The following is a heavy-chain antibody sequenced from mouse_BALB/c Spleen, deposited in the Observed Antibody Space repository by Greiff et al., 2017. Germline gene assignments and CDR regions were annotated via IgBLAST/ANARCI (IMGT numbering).Heavy chain of an antibody. CDR3: ARSWTRYFDV. V-gene: IGHV1-7*01. Sequence: VQLVESGAELAKPGASVKMSCKASGYTFTSYWMHWVKQRPGQGLEWIGYINPSTGYTEYNQKFKDKATLTADKSSSTAYMQLSSLTSEDSAVYYCARSWTRYFDVWGAGTTVTVSS. CDR1: GYTFTSYW. J-gene: IGHJ1*01. CDR2: INPSTGYT.